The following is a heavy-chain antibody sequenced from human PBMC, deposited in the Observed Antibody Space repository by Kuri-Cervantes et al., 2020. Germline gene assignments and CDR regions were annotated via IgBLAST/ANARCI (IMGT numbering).Heavy chain of an antibody. CDR3: ARGHTNTKRGRRGGWLVPGYNDY. J-gene: IGHJ4*02. V-gene: IGHV1-8*02. Sequence: ASVKVSCKASGYTFTSYGISWVRQAPGQGLEWMGWMNPNSGNTGYAQKFQGRVTMTRNTSISTAYMELSSLGSEDTAVYYCARGHTNTKRGRRGGWLVPGYNDYWGQGTLVTVSS. CDR1: GYTFTSYG. D-gene: IGHD6-19*01. CDR2: MNPNSGNT.